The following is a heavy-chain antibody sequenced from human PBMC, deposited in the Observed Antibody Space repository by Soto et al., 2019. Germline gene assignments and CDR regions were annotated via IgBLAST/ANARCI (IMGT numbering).Heavy chain of an antibody. J-gene: IGHJ4*02. Sequence: GGSLRLSCAASGFTFSSYAMHWVRQAPGKGLEWVAVISYDGSNKYYADSVKGRFTISRDNSKNTLYLQMNSLRAEDTAVYYCARTLRGYPVVNPIDSWGQGTLVTVSS. D-gene: IGHD3-10*01. CDR2: ISYDGSNK. CDR1: GFTFSSYA. V-gene: IGHV3-30-3*01. CDR3: ARTLRGYPVVNPIDS.